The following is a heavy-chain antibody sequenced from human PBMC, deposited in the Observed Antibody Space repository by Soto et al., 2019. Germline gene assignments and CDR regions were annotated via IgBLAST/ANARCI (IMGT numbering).Heavy chain of an antibody. D-gene: IGHD3-10*01. CDR2: IYYDGST. CDR3: ARFYGNAFDV. Sequence: QLQLQESGPGLVKPSETLSLTCSVSGGSITTSSYNWDWIRQPPGKGLEWIGTIYYDGSTSYNPSLKSQVTISVDASKNHLALKVNSVTAAETAVYYCARFYGNAFDVWGRGTVVTVSS. J-gene: IGHJ3*01. CDR1: GGSITTSSYN. V-gene: IGHV4-39*02.